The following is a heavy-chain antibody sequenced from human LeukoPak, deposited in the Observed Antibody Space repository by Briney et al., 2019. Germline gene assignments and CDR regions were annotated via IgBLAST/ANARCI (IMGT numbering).Heavy chain of an antibody. Sequence: SETLSLTCAVYGGSFSGYYWSWIRQPPGKGLEWIGEINHSGSTNYNPSLKSRVTISVDTSKNQFSLKLSSVTAADTAAYYCARAGDNLGLGYFDYWGQGTLVTVSS. CDR1: GGSFSGYY. CDR3: ARAGDNLGLGYFDY. V-gene: IGHV4-34*01. CDR2: INHSGST. D-gene: IGHD4-17*01. J-gene: IGHJ4*02.